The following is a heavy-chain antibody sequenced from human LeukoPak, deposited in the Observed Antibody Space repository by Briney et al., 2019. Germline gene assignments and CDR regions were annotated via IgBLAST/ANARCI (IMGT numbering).Heavy chain of an antibody. V-gene: IGHV4-4*09. J-gene: IGHJ5*02. D-gene: IGHD5-18*01. CDR1: GGSISSYY. CDR3: ARHRPTQYSYGLQNWFDP. Sequence: SETLSLTCTVSGGSISSYYWSWIRQPPGKGLEWIGYIYTSGSTNHNPSLKSRVTISVDTSKNQFSLKLSSATAADTAVYYCARHRPTQYSYGLQNWFDPWGQGTLVTVSS. CDR2: IYTSGST.